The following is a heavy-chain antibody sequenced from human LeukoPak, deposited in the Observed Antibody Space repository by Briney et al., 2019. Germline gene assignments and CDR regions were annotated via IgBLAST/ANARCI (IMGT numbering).Heavy chain of an antibody. J-gene: IGHJ4*02. CDR1: GFTVSSNY. CDR2: IYSGGST. Sequence: SGGSLRLSCAASGFTVSSNYMSWVRQAPGKGLEWVSVIYSGGSTYYADSVKGRFTISRDNSKNTLYLQMNSLRAEDTAVYYCASPSGYSYGSWTTIDYWGQGTLVTVSS. D-gene: IGHD5-18*01. CDR3: ASPSGYSYGSWTTIDY. V-gene: IGHV3-66*01.